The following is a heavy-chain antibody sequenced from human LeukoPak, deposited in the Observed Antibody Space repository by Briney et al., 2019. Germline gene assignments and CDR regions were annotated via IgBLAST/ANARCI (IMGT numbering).Heavy chain of an antibody. D-gene: IGHD1-26*01. Sequence: GGSLRLSCAASGFTVSNNYMRWVRQAPGKGLEWVSVIYSGGSTYYVDSLMGRFTISRDNSKNTLYLQMDSLRAEDTDVYYRERDGHSWSYPFDWWGEGTLVTV. J-gene: IGHJ4*02. V-gene: IGHV3-53*01. CDR1: GFTVSNNY. CDR2: IYSGGST. CDR3: ERDGHSWSYPFDW.